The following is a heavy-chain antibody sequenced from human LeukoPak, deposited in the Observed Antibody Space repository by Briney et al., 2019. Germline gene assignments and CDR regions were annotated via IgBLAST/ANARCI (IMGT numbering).Heavy chain of an antibody. CDR2: ISSSSSTI. D-gene: IGHD2-2*01. CDR1: GFTFSSYS. J-gene: IGHJ4*02. CDR3: ARLIVVVPAATFDY. V-gene: IGHV3-48*01. Sequence: GGSLRLSCAASGFTFSSYSMNWVRQAPGKGLEWVSYISSSSSTIYYADSVEGRFTISRDNAKNSLYLQMNSLRAEDTAVYYCARLIVVVPAATFDYWGQGTLVTVSS.